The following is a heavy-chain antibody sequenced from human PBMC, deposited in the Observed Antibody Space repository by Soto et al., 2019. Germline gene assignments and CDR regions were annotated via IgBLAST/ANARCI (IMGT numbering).Heavy chain of an antibody. CDR2: IIPIFGTA. Sequence: ASVKVSCKASGGTFSSYAISWVRQAPGQGLEWMGGIIPIFGTANYAQKFQGRVTITADESTSTAYMEMSSLRSEDTAVYYCARSVVVTAASRNYYFDCWGQGTLVTVSS. CDR1: GGTFSSYA. V-gene: IGHV1-69*13. D-gene: IGHD2-2*01. CDR3: ARSVVVTAASRNYYFDC. J-gene: IGHJ4*02.